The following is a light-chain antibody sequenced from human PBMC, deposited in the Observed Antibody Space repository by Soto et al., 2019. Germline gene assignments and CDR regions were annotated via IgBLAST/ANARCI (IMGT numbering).Light chain of an antibody. CDR2: DVN. CDR3: CSYAGTYTRV. V-gene: IGLV2-11*01. Sequence: QSVLTQPRSVSGSPGQSVTMSCTRTSSDVANYKYVSWYQQHPGKAPKLMIYDVNKRPSGVPYRFSGSKSGNTASLTIFGLQAEDEADYYCCSYAGTYTRVFGTGTKVTVL. J-gene: IGLJ1*01. CDR1: SSDVANYKY.